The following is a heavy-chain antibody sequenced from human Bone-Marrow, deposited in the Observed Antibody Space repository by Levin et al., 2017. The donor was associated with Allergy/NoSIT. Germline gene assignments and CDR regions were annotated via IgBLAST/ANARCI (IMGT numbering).Heavy chain of an antibody. J-gene: IGHJ6*02. CDR3: ARVGSTISYSSSWLSEDYYYYGMDG. Sequence: GESLKISCAASGFTFSSYGMHWVRQAPGKGLEWVAVIWYDGSNKYYADSVKGRFTISRDNSKNTLYLQMNSLRAEDTAVYYCARVGSTISYSSSWLSEDYYYYGMDGWGQGTTVTVSS. CDR2: IWYDGSNK. CDR1: GFTFSSYG. D-gene: IGHD6-13*01. V-gene: IGHV3-33*01.